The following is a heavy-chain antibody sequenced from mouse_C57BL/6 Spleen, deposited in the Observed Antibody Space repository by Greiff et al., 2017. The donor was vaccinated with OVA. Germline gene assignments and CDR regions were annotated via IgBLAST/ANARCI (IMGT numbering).Heavy chain of an antibody. CDR3: ASPLAMDY. J-gene: IGHJ4*01. V-gene: IGHV1-82*01. CDR1: GYAFSSSW. Sequence: QVQLKQSGPELVKPRASVKISCKASGYAFSSSWMNWVKQRPGKGLEWIGRIYPGDGDTNYNGKFKGKATLTADKSSSTAYMQLSSLTSEDSAVYFCASPLAMDYWGQGTSVTVSS. CDR2: IYPGDGDT.